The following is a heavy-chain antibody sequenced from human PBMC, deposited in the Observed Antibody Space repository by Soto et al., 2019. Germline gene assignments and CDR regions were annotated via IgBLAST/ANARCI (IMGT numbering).Heavy chain of an antibody. CDR1: GFTFSDYD. CDR2: IGHGYDT. CDR3: ASLGARIY. V-gene: IGHV3-13*04. Sequence: EVALVESGGGLVQPGGSLTLSCAASGFTFSDYDMHWVRQVSGKGPEWVAAIGHGYDTYYADSVRGRFTIARGNAKNSFSLQMNSLRVEDTAMFYCASLGARIYWAQGSRVTVSS. D-gene: IGHD7-27*01. J-gene: IGHJ4*02.